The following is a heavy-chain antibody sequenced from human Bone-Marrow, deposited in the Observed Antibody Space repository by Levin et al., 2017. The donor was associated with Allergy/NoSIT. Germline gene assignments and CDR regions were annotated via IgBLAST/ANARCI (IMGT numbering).Heavy chain of an antibody. J-gene: IGHJ5*02. V-gene: IGHV1-3*01. CDR3: ARQRTTVTTTYNWFDP. CDR1: GYTFTSYA. Sequence: GESLKISCKASGYTFTSYAMHWVRQAPGQRLEWMGWINAGNGNTKYSQKFQGRVTITRDTSASTAYMELSSLRSEDTAVYYCARQRTTVTTTYNWFDPWGQGTLVTVSS. CDR2: INAGNGNT. D-gene: IGHD4-11*01.